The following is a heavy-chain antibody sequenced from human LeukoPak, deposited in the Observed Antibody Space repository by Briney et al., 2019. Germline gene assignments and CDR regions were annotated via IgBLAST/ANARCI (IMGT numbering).Heavy chain of an antibody. Sequence: SETLSLTCTVSGGSISSYYLSWIRQPPGKGLEWIGYIYYSGSTYYNPSLKSRVTISVDTSKNQFSLKLSSVTAADTAVYYCARLKGRTYFDYWGQGTLVTVSS. J-gene: IGHJ4*02. CDR1: GGSISSYY. CDR2: IYYSGST. CDR3: ARLKGRTYFDY. V-gene: IGHV4-59*01.